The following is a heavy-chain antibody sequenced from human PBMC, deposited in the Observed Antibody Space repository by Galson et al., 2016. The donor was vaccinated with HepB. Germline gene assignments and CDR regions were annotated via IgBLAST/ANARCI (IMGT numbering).Heavy chain of an antibody. Sequence: LSLTCAVSGASINSLNWWSWVRQPPGKGLEWIGGVFHSGNTNYNSSLKSRVSMSADKSKNQFSLTLTSVTAADTAVYFCARGGSGYSYGYGYWGQGTLVTVSS. CDR1: GASINSLNW. CDR2: VFHSGNT. J-gene: IGHJ4*02. V-gene: IGHV4-4*01. CDR3: ARGGSGYSYGYGY. D-gene: IGHD5-18*01.